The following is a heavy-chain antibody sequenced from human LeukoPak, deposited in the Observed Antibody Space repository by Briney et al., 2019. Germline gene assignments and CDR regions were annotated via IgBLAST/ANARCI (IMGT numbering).Heavy chain of an antibody. Sequence: GGSPRLSCAASGFTFDDYGMSWVRQAPGKGLEWVSAISGSGGSTYYADSVKGRFTISRDNSKNTLYLQMNSLRAEDTAVYYCAKGHKGVVVVPAPDYWGQGTLVTVSS. CDR1: GFTFDDYG. CDR2: ISGSGGST. D-gene: IGHD2-2*01. CDR3: AKGHKGVVVVPAPDY. V-gene: IGHV3-23*01. J-gene: IGHJ4*02.